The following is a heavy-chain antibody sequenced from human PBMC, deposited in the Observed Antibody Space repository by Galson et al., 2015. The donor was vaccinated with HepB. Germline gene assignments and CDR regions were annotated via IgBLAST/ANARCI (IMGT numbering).Heavy chain of an antibody. CDR3: AREKYDFWSGYFPPDY. CDR2: ISYDGSNK. J-gene: IGHJ4*02. Sequence: SLRLSCAASGFTFSSYGMHWVRQAPGKGLEWVAVISYDGSNKYYADSVKGRFTISRDNSKNTLYLQMNSLRAEDTAVYYCAREKYDFWSGYFPPDYWGQGTLVTVSS. D-gene: IGHD3-3*01. V-gene: IGHV3-30*03. CDR1: GFTFSSYG.